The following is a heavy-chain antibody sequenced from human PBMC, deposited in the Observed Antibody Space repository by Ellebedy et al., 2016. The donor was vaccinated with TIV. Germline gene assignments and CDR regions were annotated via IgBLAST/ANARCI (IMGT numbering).Heavy chain of an antibody. D-gene: IGHD2-21*01. CDR1: GGSFSGYY. Sequence: MPSETLSLTCAGYGGSFSGYYWSWIRQPPGKGLDWIGEINHSGSTNYNPSLKSRVTISVDTSKNQFSLKLSSVTAADTAVYYWARGRRWRFNGMDVWGQGTTVTVSS. CDR2: INHSGST. J-gene: IGHJ6*02. CDR3: ARGRRWRFNGMDV. V-gene: IGHV4-34*01.